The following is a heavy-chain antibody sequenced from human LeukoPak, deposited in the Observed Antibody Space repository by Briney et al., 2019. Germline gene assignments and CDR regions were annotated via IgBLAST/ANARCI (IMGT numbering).Heavy chain of an antibody. CDR1: GGSFSGYY. J-gene: IGHJ4*02. D-gene: IGHD4/OR15-4a*01. Sequence: SETLSLTCAVYGGSFSGYYWSWIRQPPGKGLEWIGEINHSGSTNYNPSLKSRVAISVDTSKNQFSLKLSPVTAADTAVYYCATYGGSDYWGQGTLVTVSS. CDR3: ATYGGSDY. CDR2: INHSGST. V-gene: IGHV4-34*01.